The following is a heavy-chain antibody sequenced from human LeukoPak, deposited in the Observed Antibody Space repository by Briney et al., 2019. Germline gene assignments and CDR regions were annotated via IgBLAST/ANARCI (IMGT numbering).Heavy chain of an antibody. Sequence: ASVRLSCKASGYTFTSYARSWVRQAPGQGLEWMGWISAYNGNTNYAQKLQGRVTMTTDTSTSPAYMELRSLRSDDTAVYYCARGRYCSSTSDPAHYFHHLGQ. CDR2: ISAYNGNT. D-gene: IGHD2-2*01. J-gene: IGHJ1*01. CDR3: ARGRYCSSTSDPAHYFHH. V-gene: IGHV1-18*01. CDR1: GYTFTSYA.